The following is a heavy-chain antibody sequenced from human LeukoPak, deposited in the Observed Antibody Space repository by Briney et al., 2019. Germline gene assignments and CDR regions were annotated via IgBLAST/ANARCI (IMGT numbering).Heavy chain of an antibody. Sequence: GGSLRLSCAASGFTFSSYGMHWVRQAPGKGLEWVAFIRYDGSNKYYADSVKGRFIISRDNSKNTLYLQMNSLRAEDTAVYYCAKGSDFWSGYYNIDYWGQGTLVTVSS. CDR1: GFTFSSYG. J-gene: IGHJ4*02. CDR2: IRYDGSNK. CDR3: AKGSDFWSGYYNIDY. D-gene: IGHD3-3*01. V-gene: IGHV3-30*02.